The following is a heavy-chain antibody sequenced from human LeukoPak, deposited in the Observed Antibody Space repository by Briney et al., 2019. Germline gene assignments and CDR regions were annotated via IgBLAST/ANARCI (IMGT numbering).Heavy chain of an antibody. CDR2: INPSGGST. CDR1: GGTFSSYA. CDR3: ARADYGGISDYYFYGMDV. J-gene: IGHJ6*02. D-gene: IGHD4-23*01. V-gene: IGHV1-46*01. Sequence: ASVKVSCKASGGTFSSYAISWVRQAPGQGLEWMAIINPSGGSTSYAQKFQGRVTMTRDTSTSTVYMELSSLRFEDTAVYYCARADYGGISDYYFYGMDVWGQGTTVTVSS.